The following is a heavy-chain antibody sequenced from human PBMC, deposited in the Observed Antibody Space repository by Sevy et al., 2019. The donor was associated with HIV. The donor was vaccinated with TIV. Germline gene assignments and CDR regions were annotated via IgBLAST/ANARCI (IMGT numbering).Heavy chain of an antibody. J-gene: IGHJ3*02. Sequence: SATLSLTCTVAGGSVNSGSYYWSWIRQPPGKGLEWIGYIYYGGSTNYNPSLKSRVTISVDTSKNQFSLKLNSVTTADTAVYFCARELKWELPHGDDASDIWGQGTTVTVSS. CDR2: IYYGGST. V-gene: IGHV4-61*01. CDR3: ARELKWELPHGDDASDI. CDR1: GGSVNSGSYY. D-gene: IGHD1-26*01.